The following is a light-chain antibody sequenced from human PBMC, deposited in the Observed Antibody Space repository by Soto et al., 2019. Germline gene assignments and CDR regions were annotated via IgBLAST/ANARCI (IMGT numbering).Light chain of an antibody. CDR1: QAIDSW. CDR2: TGS. Sequence: DIQMTQSPSSVSASVGDRVTITCRASQAIDSWLAWYQQKPGEAPKLLIFTGSLLHSGVPPRFSGSGSGTEFTLTIRSLQPADFATYYCQQYSPYSSMYTFGQGTKLEIK. V-gene: IGKV1D-16*01. J-gene: IGKJ2*01. CDR3: QQYSPYSSMYT.